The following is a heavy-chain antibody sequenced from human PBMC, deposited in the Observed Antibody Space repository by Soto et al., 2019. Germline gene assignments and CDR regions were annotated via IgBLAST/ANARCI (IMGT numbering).Heavy chain of an antibody. CDR2: ISYDGSNK. Sequence: QVQLVESGGGVVQPERSLRLSCAASGFPFSSYGMHWVREAPGKGLEWVAVISYDGSNKYYADSVKGRFTISRDNSASTLYLQMNSLRPEDTALYYCVGGQYYFDYRGQGTLVTVSP. D-gene: IGHD3-10*01. J-gene: IGHJ4*02. V-gene: IGHV3-30*03. CDR1: GFPFSSYG. CDR3: VGGQYYFDY.